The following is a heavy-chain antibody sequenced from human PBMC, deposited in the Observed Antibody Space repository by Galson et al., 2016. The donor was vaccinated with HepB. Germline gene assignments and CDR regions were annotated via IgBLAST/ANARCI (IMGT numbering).Heavy chain of an antibody. V-gene: IGHV3-11*01. D-gene: IGHD5-18*01. CDR3: ARDPDTSSKVDV. CDR1: GFSFSDHY. CDR2: ISSSGTVL. Sequence: SLRLSCAASGFSFSDHYMSWIRQAPGKGLESIAHISSSGTVLYYAASAQGRFTISRDNAKKSLYLQMNSLRADDTGVYYCARDPDTSSKVDVWGHGTTVTVSS. J-gene: IGHJ6*02.